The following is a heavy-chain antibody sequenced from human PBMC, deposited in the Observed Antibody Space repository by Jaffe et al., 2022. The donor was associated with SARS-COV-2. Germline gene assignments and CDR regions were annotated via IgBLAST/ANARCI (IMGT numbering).Heavy chain of an antibody. CDR3: ARESFLVYSSGWTAYGMDV. D-gene: IGHD6-19*01. CDR1: GGSISSGGYY. CDR2: IYYSGST. V-gene: IGHV4-31*03. Sequence: QVQLQESGPGLVKPSQTLSLTCTVSGGSISSGGYYWSWIRQHPGKGLEWIGYIYYSGSTYYNPSLKSRVTISVDTSKNQFSLKLSSVTAADTAVYYCARESFLVYSSGWTAYGMDVWGQGTTVTVSS. J-gene: IGHJ6*02.